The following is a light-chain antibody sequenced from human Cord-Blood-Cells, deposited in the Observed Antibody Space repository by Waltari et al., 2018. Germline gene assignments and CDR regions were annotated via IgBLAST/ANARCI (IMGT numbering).Light chain of an antibody. Sequence: QSALTQPASVSGSPGQSIPLSCTATSSDVGGYNYVSWYQQHPGKAPKLMIYAVSNRPSGVSNRFSGSKSGNTASLTISGLQAEDEADYYCSSYTSSSTWVFGGGTKLTVL. CDR3: SSYTSSSTWV. V-gene: IGLV2-14*03. CDR1: SSDVGGYNY. CDR2: AVS. J-gene: IGLJ3*02.